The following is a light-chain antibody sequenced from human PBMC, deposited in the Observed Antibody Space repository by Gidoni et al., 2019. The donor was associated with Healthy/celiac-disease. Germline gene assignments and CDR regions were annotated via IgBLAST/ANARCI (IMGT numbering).Light chain of an antibody. CDR1: QSISSY. CDR3: QQSYSTAPYT. J-gene: IGKJ2*01. CDR2: AAS. V-gene: IGKV1-39*01. Sequence: DIQMTQSPSSLSASVGDRVTITCRASQSISSYLNWYQQKPGKAPKLLIYAASSLQSGVPSMFSGSGSGTDFTLTISSLQPEDFATYYCQQSYSTAPYTVGQGTKLEIK.